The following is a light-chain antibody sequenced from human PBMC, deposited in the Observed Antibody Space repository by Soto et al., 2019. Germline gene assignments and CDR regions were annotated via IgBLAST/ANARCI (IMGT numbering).Light chain of an antibody. J-gene: IGKJ5*01. V-gene: IGKV1-39*01. CDR3: QQYHDWPIT. CDR2: VAF. Sequence: DIQMTQSPSSLSASVGDTVTMTCRASQSIALSVNWYQQKPGKAPKLLIYVAFTLESGVPSRFSGSGSGTEFTLTIRSLQPEDFAVYHCQQYHDWPITFGQGTRLEIK. CDR1: QSIALS.